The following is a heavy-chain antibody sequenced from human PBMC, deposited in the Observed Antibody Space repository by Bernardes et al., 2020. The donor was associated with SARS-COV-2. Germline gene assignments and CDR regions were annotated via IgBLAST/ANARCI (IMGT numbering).Heavy chain of an antibody. Sequence: SETLSLTCAVSGDSISSTSYYWGWIRQPPGKGLEWIGNIFYDGITYYNPSLKSRVTISVDTSKNQFSLKLSSVTAADTAVYYCARGQVVASHFDSWGQGTLVTVSS. CDR1: GDSISSTSYY. D-gene: IGHD5-12*01. V-gene: IGHV4-39*07. J-gene: IGHJ4*02. CDR3: ARGQVVASHFDS. CDR2: IFYDGIT.